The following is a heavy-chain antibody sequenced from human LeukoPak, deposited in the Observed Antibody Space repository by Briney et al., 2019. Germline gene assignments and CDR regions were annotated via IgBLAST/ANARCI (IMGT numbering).Heavy chain of an antibody. J-gene: IGHJ1*01. CDR2: IYYSGST. CDR1: GGSISSYY. V-gene: IGHV4-59*12. D-gene: IGHD3-3*01. Sequence: SETLSLTCTVSGGSISSYYWSWIRQPPGKGLEWIGYIYYSGSTNYNPSLKSRVTISVDTSKNQFSLKLSSVTAADTAVYYCASTYYDFWSGYYSPFQHWGQGTLVTVSS. CDR3: ASTYYDFWSGYYSPFQH.